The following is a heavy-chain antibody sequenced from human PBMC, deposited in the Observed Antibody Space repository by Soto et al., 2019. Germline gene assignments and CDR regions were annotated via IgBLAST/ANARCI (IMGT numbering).Heavy chain of an antibody. J-gene: IGHJ4*02. CDR3: ARAYSSSWRTFDY. V-gene: IGHV3-20*04. CDR2: INWNGIST. Sequence: EVQLVESGGGVVRPGGSLRLSCAASGFNFDDYGMSWVRQAPGKGLEWVAVINWNGISTAYAESVKGRFTISRDNAKHSVYRRMNSLRVDDTALFYCARAYSSSWRTFDYWGQGTLVTVSS. CDR1: GFNFDDYG. D-gene: IGHD6-13*01.